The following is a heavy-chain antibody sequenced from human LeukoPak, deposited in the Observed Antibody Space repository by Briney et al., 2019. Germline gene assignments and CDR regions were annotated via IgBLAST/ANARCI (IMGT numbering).Heavy chain of an antibody. V-gene: IGHV3-23*01. D-gene: IGHD1-26*01. CDR3: TKGGKWDVTPFDY. Sequence: GGSLRLSCAASGFTFSSYAMSWVRQAPGKGLEWVSAISGSGGSTYYADSVKGRFTISRDNSKNTLYLQVNSLRAEDTAVYYCTKGGKWDVTPFDYWGLGTLVTVFS. J-gene: IGHJ4*02. CDR2: ISGSGGST. CDR1: GFTFSSYA.